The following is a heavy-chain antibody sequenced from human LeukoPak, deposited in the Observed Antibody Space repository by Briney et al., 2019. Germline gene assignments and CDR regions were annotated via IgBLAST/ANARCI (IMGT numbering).Heavy chain of an antibody. CDR2: ISSSSSYI. J-gene: IGHJ4*02. CDR1: GFTFSNYS. D-gene: IGHD6-13*01. V-gene: IGHV3-21*01. CDR3: ARPIAAAGFDYDY. Sequence: GGSLRLSCAASGFTFSNYSMNWVRQAPGKGLEWVSSISSSSSYIYYADSVKGRFTISIDNAKNSLYLQMNSLGAEDTAVYYCARPIAAAGFDYDYWGQGTLVTVSS.